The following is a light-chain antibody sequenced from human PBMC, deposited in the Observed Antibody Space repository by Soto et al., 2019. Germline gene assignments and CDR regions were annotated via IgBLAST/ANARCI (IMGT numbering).Light chain of an antibody. CDR1: QTISSW. CDR3: QHYGDSSWT. Sequence: DIQMSQSPSTLSGSVGDRVTITCRASQTISSWLAWYQQKPGKAPKLLIYKASTLTSGVPSRFSGSGSGTEFTLTISRLEPEDVAVYYCQHYGDSSWTVGQGTKVDIK. J-gene: IGKJ1*01. V-gene: IGKV1-5*03. CDR2: KAS.